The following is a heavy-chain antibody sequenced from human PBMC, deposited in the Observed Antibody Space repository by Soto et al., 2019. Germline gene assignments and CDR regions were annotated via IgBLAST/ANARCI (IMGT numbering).Heavy chain of an antibody. J-gene: IGHJ3*01. CDR2: IYWDDDQ. V-gene: IGHV2-5*02. Sequence: QITLKESGPTLVKPTQTLTLTCTFSGFSLSADGVGVGWIRQPPGKALEWLALIYWDDDQRYSPSLKTRLTITKDTYKNQVVLTMTNMDPVDTATYYCAHAYGGTSWPNDVFDVWGQGTVVTVSS. D-gene: IGHD2-2*01. CDR3: AHAYGGTSWPNDVFDV. CDR1: GFSLSADGVG.